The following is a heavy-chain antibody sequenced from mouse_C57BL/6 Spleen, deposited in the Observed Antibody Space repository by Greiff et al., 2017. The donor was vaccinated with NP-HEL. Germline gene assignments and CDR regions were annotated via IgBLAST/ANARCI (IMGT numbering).Heavy chain of an antibody. D-gene: IGHD1-1*01. CDR2: IYPSDSET. Sequence: VQLQQPGAELVRPGSSVKLSCKASGYTFTSYWMDWVKQRPGQGLEWIGNIYPSDSETHYNQKFKDKATLTVDKSSSTAYMQLSSLTSEDSAVYYCARHGSSYYYAMDYWGQGTSVTASS. J-gene: IGHJ4*01. V-gene: IGHV1-61*01. CDR1: GYTFTSYW. CDR3: ARHGSSYYYAMDY.